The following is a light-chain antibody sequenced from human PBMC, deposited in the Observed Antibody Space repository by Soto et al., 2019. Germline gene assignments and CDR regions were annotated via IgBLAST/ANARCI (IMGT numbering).Light chain of an antibody. CDR2: GAS. CDR3: QQYGSSPTT. V-gene: IGKV3-20*01. J-gene: IGKJ2*01. Sequence: EIVLRQSPGTLSLSPGERATLSCRASQSISSNFLAWYQQKLGQAPRLLIYGASSRATGIPDTFSGSGSGTNFTLTISRLEPEDFAVYFCQQYGSSPTTFGQGTKLEIK. CDR1: QSISSNF.